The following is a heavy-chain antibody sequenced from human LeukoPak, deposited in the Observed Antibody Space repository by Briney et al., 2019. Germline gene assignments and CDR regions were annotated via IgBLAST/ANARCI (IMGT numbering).Heavy chain of an antibody. J-gene: IGHJ4*02. V-gene: IGHV1-2*02. CDR2: INPNSGGT. Sequence: ASVKVSCKASGYTFTGYYMHWVRQAPGQGLEWMGWINPNSGGTNYAQKFQGRVTMTRDTSISTAYMELSSLRSEDTAVYYCARVRSGVATRGYYFDYWGQGTLVTVSS. CDR1: GYTFTGYY. D-gene: IGHD5-12*01. CDR3: ARVRSGVATRGYYFDY.